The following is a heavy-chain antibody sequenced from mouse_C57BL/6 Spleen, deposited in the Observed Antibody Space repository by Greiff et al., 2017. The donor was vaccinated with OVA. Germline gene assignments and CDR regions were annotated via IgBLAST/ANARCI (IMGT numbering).Heavy chain of an antibody. D-gene: IGHD1-1*01. Sequence: EVKLVESGGGLVQPKGSLKLSCAASGFTFNTYAMHWVRQAPGKGLEWVARIRSKSSNYATYYADSVKDRFTISRDDSQSMLSLQMNNLKTEDTAMYYCVRDHYGSSYWYFDVWGTGTTVTVSS. CDR2: IRSKSSNYAT. V-gene: IGHV10-3*01. J-gene: IGHJ1*03. CDR3: VRDHYGSSYWYFDV. CDR1: GFTFNTYA.